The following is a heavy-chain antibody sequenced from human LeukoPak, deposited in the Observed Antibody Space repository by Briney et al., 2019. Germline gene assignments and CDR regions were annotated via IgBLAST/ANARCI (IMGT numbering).Heavy chain of an antibody. CDR1: GGSISSSSYY. CDR3: ARLPDYYDSSGYNDAFDI. D-gene: IGHD3-22*01. V-gene: IGHV4-39*01. CDR2: IYYSGST. J-gene: IGHJ3*02. Sequence: SETLSLTCTVSGGSISSSSYYWGWIRQPPGKGLEWIGSIYYSGSTYYNPSLKSRVTISVDTSKNQFSLKLGSVTAADTAVYYCARLPDYYDSSGYNDAFDIWGQGTMVTVSS.